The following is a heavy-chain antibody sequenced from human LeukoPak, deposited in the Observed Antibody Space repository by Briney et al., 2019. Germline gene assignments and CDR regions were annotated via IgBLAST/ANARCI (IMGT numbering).Heavy chain of an antibody. CDR1: GYSITSGYY. D-gene: IGHD3-16*01. CDR3: ARGLGDYFDY. V-gene: IGHV4-38-2*02. Sequence: SETLSLTCTVSGYSITSGYYWGWIRQPPGKGLEWIGEINHSGSTNYNPSLKSRVTISVDTSKNQFSLKLSSVTAADTAVYYCARGLGDYFDYWGQGTLVTVSS. CDR2: INHSGST. J-gene: IGHJ4*02.